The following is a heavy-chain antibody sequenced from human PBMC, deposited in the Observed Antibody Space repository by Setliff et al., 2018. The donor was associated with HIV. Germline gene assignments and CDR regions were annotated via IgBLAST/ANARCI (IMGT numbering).Heavy chain of an antibody. D-gene: IGHD3-3*01. J-gene: IGHJ6*02. V-gene: IGHV1-2*04. CDR1: GYTFTGYY. CDR2: INPNTGGT. CDR3: ARGRTNSSYYNFWSAYSSTMDV. Sequence: SVKVFCKASGYTFTGYYIHWVRQAPGQGLEWMGWINPNTGGTDYAQKFQGWVTMTRETSISTAYMELRRLKSDDAAVYYCARGRTNSSYYNFWSAYSSTMDVWGHGTTVTVSS.